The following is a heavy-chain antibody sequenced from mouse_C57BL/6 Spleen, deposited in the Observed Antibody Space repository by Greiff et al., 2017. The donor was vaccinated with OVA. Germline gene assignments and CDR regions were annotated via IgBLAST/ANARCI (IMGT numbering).Heavy chain of an antibody. J-gene: IGHJ3*01. CDR1: GFTFSSYA. Sequence: EVMLVESGGGLVKPGGSLKLSCAASGFTFSSYAMSWVRQTPEKRLEWVATISDGGSYTYYPDNVKGRFTISRDNAKNNLYLQMSHLKSEDTAMYYCARDQGLSAWFAYWGQGTLVTGSA. CDR2: ISDGGSYT. V-gene: IGHV5-4*01. D-gene: IGHD2-4*01. CDR3: ARDQGLSAWFAY.